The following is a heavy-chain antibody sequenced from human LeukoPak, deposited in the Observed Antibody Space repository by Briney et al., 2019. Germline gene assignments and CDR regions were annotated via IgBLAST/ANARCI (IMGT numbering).Heavy chain of an antibody. CDR3: ARTDGYNSFDS. V-gene: IGHV2-26*01. CDR2: IFPNGEK. Sequence: SGPVLVKPTETLTLTCTVSGFSLSTTRLGVTWIRQPPGKALEWLAHIFPNGEKSYSTSLKTRLTISKDTSKSHVVLTVTNMDPVDTATYYCARTDGYNSFDSWGQGTLVTVSS. J-gene: IGHJ4*02. CDR1: GFSLSTTRLG. D-gene: IGHD5-24*01.